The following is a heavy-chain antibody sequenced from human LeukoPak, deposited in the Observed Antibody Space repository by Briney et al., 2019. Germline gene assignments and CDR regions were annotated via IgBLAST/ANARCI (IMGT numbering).Heavy chain of an antibody. Sequence: ASVKVSCKASGGTFSSYAISWVRQAPGQGLEWMGGITPIVGTANYAQKFQGRVTITADKSTSTAYMELSSLRSEDTAVYYCAREISDYDILTGYYKSRYFDYWGQGTLVTVSS. D-gene: IGHD3-9*01. J-gene: IGHJ4*02. V-gene: IGHV1-69*06. CDR1: GGTFSSYA. CDR3: AREISDYDILTGYYKSRYFDY. CDR2: ITPIVGTA.